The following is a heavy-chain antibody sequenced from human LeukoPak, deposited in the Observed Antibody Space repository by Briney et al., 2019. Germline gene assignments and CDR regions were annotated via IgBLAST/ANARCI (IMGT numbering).Heavy chain of an antibody. CDR1: GGSISSSSYY. D-gene: IGHD5-18*01. J-gene: IGHJ4*02. V-gene: IGHV4-39*01. Sequence: SETLSLTCTVSGGSISSSSYYWGWIRQPPGKGLEWIGSIYYSGSTYYNPSLKSRVTISVDMSKNQFSLKLSSVTAADTAVYYCARLRGYSFGVSDYWGQGTLATVSS. CDR3: ARLRGYSFGVSDY. CDR2: IYYSGST.